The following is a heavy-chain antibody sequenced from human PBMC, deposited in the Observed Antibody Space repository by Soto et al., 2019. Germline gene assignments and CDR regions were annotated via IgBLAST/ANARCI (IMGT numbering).Heavy chain of an antibody. D-gene: IGHD7-27*01. V-gene: IGHV4-61*03. Sequence: LSLTCIVSCDSVTSGSYYWTWLRQPPGKGLEWVGYISYNGRTKYNPSPQSRVTISVDTSKNDFSLNLSSVTAADTAVYFCAREWGLLPYYVMNVWGHGTAVTVSS. J-gene: IGHJ6*02. CDR1: CDSVTSGSYY. CDR2: ISYNGRT. CDR3: AREWGLLPYYVMNV.